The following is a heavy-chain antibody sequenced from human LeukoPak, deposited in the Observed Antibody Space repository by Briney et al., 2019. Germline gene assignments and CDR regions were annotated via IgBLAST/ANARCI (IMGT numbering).Heavy chain of an antibody. CDR3: ARRRSPGVQLDGFDI. Sequence: GGSLRLSCAASGFTFSSYAMHWVRQAPGKGLEWVAIISFDGNHKYFTDSVKGRFTISRDNAKNTLDLQMNSLRPEDTAVYYCARRRSPGVQLDGFDIWGQGTMVTVSS. D-gene: IGHD6-6*01. CDR1: GFTFSSYA. J-gene: IGHJ3*02. V-gene: IGHV3-30*04. CDR2: ISFDGNHK.